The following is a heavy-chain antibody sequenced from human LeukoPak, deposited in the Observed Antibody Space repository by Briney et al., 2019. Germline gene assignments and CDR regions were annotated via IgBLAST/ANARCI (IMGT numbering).Heavy chain of an antibody. CDR2: IIAYNGNT. Sequence: ASLKVSCKASGYTFTSYGISWVRQAPGQGLEWMGWIIAYNGNTNYAQKLQGRVTMTTDTSTSTAYMELRSLRSDDTAVYYCAREGYDFWSGYSGDYWGQGTLVTVSS. D-gene: IGHD3-3*01. V-gene: IGHV1-18*01. CDR1: GYTFTSYG. J-gene: IGHJ4*02. CDR3: AREGYDFWSGYSGDY.